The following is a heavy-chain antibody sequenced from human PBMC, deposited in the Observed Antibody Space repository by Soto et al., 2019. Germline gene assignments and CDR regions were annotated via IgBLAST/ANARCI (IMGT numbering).Heavy chain of an antibody. V-gene: IGHV3-7*05. D-gene: IGHD6-13*01. Sequence: WGSLRLSCAASGFTFSSYWMSWVRQAPGKGLEWVANIKQDGSEKYYVDSVKGRFTISRDNAKNSLYLQMNSLRAEDTAVYYCARGAAAGSLWSYYYYGMDVWGQGTTVTVSS. CDR2: IKQDGSEK. CDR3: ARGAAAGSLWSYYYYGMDV. J-gene: IGHJ6*02. CDR1: GFTFSSYW.